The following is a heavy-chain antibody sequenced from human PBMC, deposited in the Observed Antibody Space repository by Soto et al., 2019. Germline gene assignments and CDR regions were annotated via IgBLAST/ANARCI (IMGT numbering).Heavy chain of an antibody. J-gene: IGHJ4*02. CDR1: GGSVSSGSYY. CDR3: ARDGDTSGYYYFDY. CDR2: INYSGST. Sequence: QVQLQESGPGLVKPSETLSLTCTVSGGSVSSGSYYWTWMRQPPGKGLEWIGYINYSGSTSYNPSLKGRVAISVYTSKKQFSLKGSSVTAADTAVYYCARDGDTSGYYYFDYWGQGTLVTVSS. V-gene: IGHV4-61*01. D-gene: IGHD3-22*01.